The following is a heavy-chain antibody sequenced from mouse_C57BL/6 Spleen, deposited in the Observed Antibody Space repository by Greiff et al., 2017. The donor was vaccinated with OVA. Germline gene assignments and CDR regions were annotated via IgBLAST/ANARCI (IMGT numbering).Heavy chain of an antibody. Sequence: QVQLQQSGPELVKPGASVKLSCKASGYTFTSYDINWVKQRPGQGLEWIGWIYPRDGSTKYNEKFKGKATLTVDTSSSTAYMELHSLTSEDAAVYFCARDYYYGSSYVLDYWGQGTTLTVSS. CDR3: ARDYYYGSSYVLDY. CDR1: GYTFTSYD. D-gene: IGHD1-1*01. V-gene: IGHV1-85*01. CDR2: IYPRDGST. J-gene: IGHJ2*01.